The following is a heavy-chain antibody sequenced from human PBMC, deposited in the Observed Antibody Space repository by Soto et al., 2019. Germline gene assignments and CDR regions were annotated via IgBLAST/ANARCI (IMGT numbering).Heavy chain of an antibody. CDR1: GGTFSSYA. CDR3: AHGYCISTTCYASDY. J-gene: IGHJ4*02. CDR2: IIPIFGTA. V-gene: IGHV1-69*14. Sequence: QVQLVQSGAEVKKPGSSVKVSCKASGGTFSSYAISWVRQAPGQGLEWMGGIIPIFGTANYAQKFQGRVTIXXDXSMXTAYMERSSLRSEDTAVYYCAHGYCISTTCYASDYWGQGTLVTVSS. D-gene: IGHD2-2*01.